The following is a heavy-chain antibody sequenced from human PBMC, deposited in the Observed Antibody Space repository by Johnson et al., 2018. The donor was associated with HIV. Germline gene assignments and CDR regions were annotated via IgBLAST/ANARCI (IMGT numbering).Heavy chain of an antibody. J-gene: IGHJ3*02. CDR3: AKPFPRWFAPLETAFDI. D-gene: IGHD3-9*01. CDR2: ISSDGST. CDR1: GFTFSSYA. V-gene: IGHV3-30-3*02. Sequence: VQLVESGGGVVQPGRSLRLSCAASGFTFSSYAMHWVRQAPGKGLEWVAVISSDGSTFYADSVTGRFSISRANSKNTLHLQMNSLRPEDTAVYYCAKPFPRWFAPLETAFDIWGQGTIVTVSS.